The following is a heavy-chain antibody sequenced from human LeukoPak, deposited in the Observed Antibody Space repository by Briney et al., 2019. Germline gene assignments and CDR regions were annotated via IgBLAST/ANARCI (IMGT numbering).Heavy chain of an antibody. CDR3: ARGLQFLEWLSDWFDP. D-gene: IGHD3-3*01. V-gene: IGHV1-18*01. Sequence: ASVKVSCKASGYTFTSYGISWVRQAPGQGLEWMGWISAYNGNTNYAQKLQGRVTMTTDTSTSTAYMELRSLRSDDTAVYYCARGLQFLEWLSDWFDPWGQGTLVTVSS. J-gene: IGHJ5*02. CDR2: ISAYNGNT. CDR1: GYTFTSYG.